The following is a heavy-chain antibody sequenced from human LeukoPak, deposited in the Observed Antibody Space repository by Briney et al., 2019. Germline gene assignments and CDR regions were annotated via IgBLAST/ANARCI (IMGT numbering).Heavy chain of an antibody. V-gene: IGHV3-21*01. CDR2: ISSSSSYI. Sequence: ETLSLTCTVSGYSISGGYYWGWIRQPPGKGLEWVSSISSSSSYIYYADSVKGRFTISRDNAKNSLYLQMNSLRAEDTAVYYCWLSTVVGATTLYYYYMDVWGKGTTVTVSS. CDR1: GYSISGGYY. J-gene: IGHJ6*03. CDR3: WLSTVVGATTLYYYYMDV. D-gene: IGHD1-26*01.